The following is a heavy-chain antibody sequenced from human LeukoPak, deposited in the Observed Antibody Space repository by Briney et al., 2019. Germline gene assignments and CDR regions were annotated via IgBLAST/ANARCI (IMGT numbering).Heavy chain of an antibody. J-gene: IGHJ6*03. D-gene: IGHD2-15*01. V-gene: IGHV4-34*01. CDR3: ARGIRCCSGGSCNTKRYYYYMDV. Sequence: SETLSLTCAVYGGSFSGYYWSWIRQPPGKGLEWIGEINHSGSTNYNPSLKSRVTISVDTSKNQFSLKLSSVTAADTAVYYCARGIRCCSGGSCNTKRYYYYMDVWGKGTTVTVSS. CDR1: GGSFSGYY. CDR2: INHSGST.